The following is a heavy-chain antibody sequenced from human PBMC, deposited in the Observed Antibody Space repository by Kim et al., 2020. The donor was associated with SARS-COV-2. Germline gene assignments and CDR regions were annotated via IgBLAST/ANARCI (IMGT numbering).Heavy chain of an antibody. V-gene: IGHV1-69*06. CDR1: GGTFSGYA. D-gene: IGHD2-15*01. J-gene: IGHJ6*02. CDR3: ARGFYGGSDPINYYYYDLDV. Sequence: SVKVSCKASGGTFSGYAISWVRQAPGQGLEWMGGIIPIFGTANYAQKFQGRVTITADKSTSTAYMELSSLRFEDTAVYYCARGFYGGSDPINYYYYDLDVWGQGTTVTVSS. CDR2: IIPIFGTA.